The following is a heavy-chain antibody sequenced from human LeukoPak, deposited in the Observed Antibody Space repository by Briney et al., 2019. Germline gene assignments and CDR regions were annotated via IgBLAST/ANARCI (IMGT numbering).Heavy chain of an antibody. J-gene: IGHJ6*02. CDR3: ARGACSGGSCYPIGYGMDV. D-gene: IGHD2-15*01. V-gene: IGHV3-21*01. Sequence: GGSLRLSCAASGFTFSSYSMNWVRQAPGKGLEWVSSISSSSSYIYYADSVKGRFTISRDNAKNSLYLQMNSPRAEDTAVYYCARGACSGGSCYPIGYGMDVWGQGTTVTVSS. CDR1: GFTFSSYS. CDR2: ISSSSSYI.